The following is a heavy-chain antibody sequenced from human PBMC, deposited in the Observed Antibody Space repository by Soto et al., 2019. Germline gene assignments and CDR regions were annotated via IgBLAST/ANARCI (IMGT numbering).Heavy chain of an antibody. CDR1: GFSLSNGKVG. D-gene: IGHD6-19*01. CDR3: ARILFGRSVAGGYFYMDV. J-gene: IGHJ6*03. CDR2: IFSNDEK. Sequence: VSGPTLVNPTETLTLTCTVSGFSLSNGKVGVSWIRQPPGKALEWLAHIFSNDEKSYRTSLKSRLTISEDTSKSQVVLTMTNVDPVDTATYYCARILFGRSVAGGYFYMDVWGTGTMVNVSS. V-gene: IGHV2-26*01.